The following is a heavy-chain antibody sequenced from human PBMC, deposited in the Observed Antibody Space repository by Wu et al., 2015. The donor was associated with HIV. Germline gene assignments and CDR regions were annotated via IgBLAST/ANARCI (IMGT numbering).Heavy chain of an antibody. D-gene: IGHD3-10*01. V-gene: IGHV1-69*12. CDR3: ARDHGWRVRGSKADAFDI. CDR2: IIPIFGTA. J-gene: IGHJ3*02. CDR1: GGTFSSYA. Sequence: QVQLVQSGAEVKKPGSSVKVSCKASGGTFSSYAISWVRQAPGQGLEWMGGIIPIFGTANYAQKFQGRVTITADESTSTAYMELSSLRSEDTAVYYCARDHGWRVRGSKADAFDIWGQGTMVTVSS.